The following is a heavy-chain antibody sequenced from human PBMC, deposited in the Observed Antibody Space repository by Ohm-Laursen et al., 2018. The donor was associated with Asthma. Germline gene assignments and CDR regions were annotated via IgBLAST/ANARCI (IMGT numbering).Heavy chain of an antibody. CDR2: INAGNGNT. Sequence: EASVKVSCKVSGFTFTSYAMHWVRQAPGQRLEWMGWINAGNGNTKYSQKFQGRVTITGDTSASTAYMELSSLRSEDTAVYYCARAGDLVQGVPFDYWGQGTLVTVSS. D-gene: IGHD3-10*01. V-gene: IGHV1-3*01. CDR1: GFTFTSYA. J-gene: IGHJ4*02. CDR3: ARAGDLVQGVPFDY.